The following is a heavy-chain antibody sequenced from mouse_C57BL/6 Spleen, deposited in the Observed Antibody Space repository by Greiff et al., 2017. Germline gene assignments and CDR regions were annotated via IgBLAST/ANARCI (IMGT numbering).Heavy chain of an antibody. J-gene: IGHJ4*01. CDR2: ISDGGSYT. D-gene: IGHD4-1*01. CDR3: ARDRLGLYYYAMDY. CDR1: GFTFSSYA. Sequence: EVMLVESGGGLVKPGGSLKLSCAASGFTFSSYAMSWVRQTPEKRLEWVATISDGGSYTYYPDNVKGRFTISRDNAKNNLYLQMSHLKSEDTAMYYCARDRLGLYYYAMDYWGQGTSVTVSS. V-gene: IGHV5-4*01.